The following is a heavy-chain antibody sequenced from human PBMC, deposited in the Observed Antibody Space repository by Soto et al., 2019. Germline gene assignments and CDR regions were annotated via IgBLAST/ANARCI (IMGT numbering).Heavy chain of an antibody. D-gene: IGHD2-2*01. J-gene: IGHJ3*02. V-gene: IGHV4-59*01. Sequence: ASETLSLTCTVSGGSISSYYWIWIRQPPGKGLEWIGYIFYSGSTNYNPSLKSRVTISVDTSKNQFSLKLSSVTAADTAVYYCARVGYCISTSCHDAFDIWGQGTMVTVSS. CDR3: ARVGYCISTSCHDAFDI. CDR2: IFYSGST. CDR1: GGSISSYY.